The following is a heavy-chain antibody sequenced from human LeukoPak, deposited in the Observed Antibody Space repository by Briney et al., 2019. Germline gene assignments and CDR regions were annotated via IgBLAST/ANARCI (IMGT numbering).Heavy chain of an antibody. J-gene: IGHJ6*02. CDR1: GGSISSYY. CDR3: ARSQYSSSLHGMDV. Sequence: PSETLSLTCTVSGGSISSYYWSWIRQPAGKGLEWIGRIYTSGSTNYNPSLKSRVTISVDMSKNQSSLKLSSVTAADTAVYYCARSQYSSSLHGMDVWGQGTTVTVSS. CDR2: IYTSGST. V-gene: IGHV4-4*07. D-gene: IGHD6-13*01.